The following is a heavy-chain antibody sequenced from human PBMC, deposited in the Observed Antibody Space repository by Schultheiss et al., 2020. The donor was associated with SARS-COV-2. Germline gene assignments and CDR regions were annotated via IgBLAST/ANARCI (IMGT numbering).Heavy chain of an antibody. D-gene: IGHD2-15*01. CDR3: AHYRRTQEYCNGGSCYSGFDY. Sequence: SGPTLVKPTQTLTLTCTFSGFSLSTSGVGVGWIRQPPGKALEWLALIYWDDDKRYSPSLKSRLTITKDTSKNQVVLTMTNMDPVDTATYFCAHYRRTQEYCNGGSCYSGFDYWGQGTLGTVSS. CDR2: IYWDDDK. J-gene: IGHJ4*02. CDR1: GFSLSTSGVG. V-gene: IGHV2-5*02.